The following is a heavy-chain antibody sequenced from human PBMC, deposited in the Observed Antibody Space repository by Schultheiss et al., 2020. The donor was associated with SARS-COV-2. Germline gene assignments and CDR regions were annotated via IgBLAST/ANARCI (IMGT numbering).Heavy chain of an antibody. V-gene: IGHV3-30*03. D-gene: IGHD2-2*01. CDR2: ISYDGQNK. J-gene: IGHJ6*02. CDR3: ASLHCSGSNCYGIYYHGMDV. Sequence: GGSLRLSCAASGFTFSNFGMGWVRQAPGKGLEWVALISYDGQNKYYADSVKGRFTISRDNSKNTQYLQMNSLRTEDTAVYYCASLHCSGSNCYGIYYHGMDVWGQGTTVTFSS. CDR1: GFTFSNFG.